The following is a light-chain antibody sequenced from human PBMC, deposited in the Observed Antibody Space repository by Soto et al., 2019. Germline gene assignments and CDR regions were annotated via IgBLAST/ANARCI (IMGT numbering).Light chain of an antibody. CDR2: SDN. CDR3: AAWDDSLNGLL. J-gene: IGLJ3*02. V-gene: IGLV1-44*01. CDR1: SSNMRTNT. Sequence: QSVLTQPPSASGTPGQTVSISCFGTSSNMRTNTVSWFQHLPGTAPKLIIYSDNRRPSGVPDRFSGSKSGTSASLAISGLQSEDEAEYYCAAWDDSLNGLLFGGGTKLTVL.